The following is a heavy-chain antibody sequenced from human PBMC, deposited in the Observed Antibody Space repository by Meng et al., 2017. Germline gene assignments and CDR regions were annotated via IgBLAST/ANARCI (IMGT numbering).Heavy chain of an antibody. CDR2: ISGDGSIT. Sequence: VESRGGLVQPGGSLSPSCAASGFTFNNYWMHWVRQVPGKGLVWVSRISGDGSITNYADSVKGRFTISRDNAKNTLYLQMNSLRPEDTAVYYCLDEAPRSDYWGQGSLVTVSS. J-gene: IGHJ4*02. D-gene: IGHD1-1*01. V-gene: IGHV3-74*01. CDR3: LDEAPRSDY. CDR1: GFTFNNYW.